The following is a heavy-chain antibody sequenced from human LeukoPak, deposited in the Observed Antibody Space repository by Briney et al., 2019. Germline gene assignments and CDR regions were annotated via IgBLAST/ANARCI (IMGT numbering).Heavy chain of an antibody. J-gene: IGHJ2*01. D-gene: IGHD4-17*01. Sequence: GRSLRLSCAASGFTLSSYGMHWVRQAPGKGLEWVAVISYDGSNKYYADSVKGRFTISRDNSKNTLYLQMNSLRAEDTAVYYCASPQYGDYEFWYFDLWGRGTLVTVSS. CDR2: ISYDGSNK. V-gene: IGHV3-30*03. CDR3: ASPQYGDYEFWYFDL. CDR1: GFTLSSYG.